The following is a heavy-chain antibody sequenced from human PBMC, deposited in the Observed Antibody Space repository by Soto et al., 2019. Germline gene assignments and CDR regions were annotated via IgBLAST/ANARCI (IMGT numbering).Heavy chain of an antibody. CDR1: GFIFSNYA. CDR3: AKDTGRGGGRVFDY. D-gene: IGHD2-15*01. J-gene: IGHJ4*02. V-gene: IGHV3-23*01. Sequence: EVQLLESGGGLVQPGGSLRLSCAPSGFIFSNYAMSWVRQARGKGLEWVSAISGSGADTYYTESVKGRFTISRDSFKNTLYLQMNSLRAEDTAVYYCAKDTGRGGGRVFDYWGQGTLVTVSS. CDR2: ISGSGADT.